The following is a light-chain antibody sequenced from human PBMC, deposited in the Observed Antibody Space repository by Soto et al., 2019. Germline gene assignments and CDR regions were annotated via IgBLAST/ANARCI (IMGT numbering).Light chain of an antibody. CDR2: TAS. Sequence: EIVLTQSPGTLSLSPGERATLSCRASQSLSSNYLAWYQQKPGQAPRLLMYTASSRATGIPDRFSGSGSGTDFTLTISTLEPEDFAVYYCQQFGRSPPYTFGQGTKLEIK. CDR3: QQFGRSPPYT. CDR1: QSLSSNY. V-gene: IGKV3-20*01. J-gene: IGKJ2*01.